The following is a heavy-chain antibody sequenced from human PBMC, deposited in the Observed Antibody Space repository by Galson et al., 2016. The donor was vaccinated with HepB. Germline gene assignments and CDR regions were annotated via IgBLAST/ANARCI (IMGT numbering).Heavy chain of an antibody. CDR3: AKDQGVGYSGSYSDY. D-gene: IGHD1-26*01. V-gene: IGHV3-30*18. J-gene: IGHJ4*02. Sequence: SLRLSCAASGFTFSIYSMNWVRQAPGKGLEWVPVISYDGRNKYYADSVKGRFTISRDNSKNTLYLQMNSLRADDTAVYYCAKDQGVGYSGSYSDYWGQGTLVTVSS. CDR2: ISYDGRNK. CDR1: GFTFSIYS.